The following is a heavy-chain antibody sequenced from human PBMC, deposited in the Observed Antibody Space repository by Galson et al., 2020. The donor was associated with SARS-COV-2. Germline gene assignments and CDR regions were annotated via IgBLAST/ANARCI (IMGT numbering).Heavy chain of an antibody. V-gene: IGHV1-69*13. J-gene: IGHJ4*02. CDR2: IIPIIGTA. D-gene: IGHD6-19*01. CDR3: ARDASGSSGWYGVDY. CDR1: RCTFSSYS. Sequence: SVKVSCKASRCTFSSYSISWVRQAPGQGLEWMGWIIPIIGTANYAQKFQGRVTITADESTSTAYMEQSSLRSEDTAVYYCARDASGSSGWYGVDYWGQGTLVTVSS.